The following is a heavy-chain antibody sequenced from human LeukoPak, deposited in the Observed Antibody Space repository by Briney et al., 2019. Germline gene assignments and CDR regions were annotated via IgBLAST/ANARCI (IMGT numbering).Heavy chain of an antibody. V-gene: IGHV1-2*02. CDR1: GYTFTGYY. CDR2: INPNSGGT. D-gene: IGHD5-12*01. J-gene: IGHJ6*04. Sequence: GASVKVSCKASGYTFTGYYMHWVRQAPGQGLEWMGWINPNSGGTSYAQKFQGRVTMTRDTSISTAYMELSRLRSDDTAVYYCARPYSGYDYGMDVWGKGTTVTVSS. CDR3: ARPYSGYDYGMDV.